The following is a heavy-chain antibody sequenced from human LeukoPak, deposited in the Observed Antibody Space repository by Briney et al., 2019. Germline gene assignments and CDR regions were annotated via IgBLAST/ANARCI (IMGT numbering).Heavy chain of an antibody. CDR3: ARVGYGDYQRAFDY. V-gene: IGHV3-30*02. CDR2: IPYDRSNK. J-gene: IGHJ4*02. Sequence: GGSLRLSCAASGFTFSTYGMHWVRQAPGKGLEWVTFIPYDRSNKYYADSVKGRFTISRDNSKNTLYLQMNSLRAEDTAVYYCARVGYGDYQRAFDYWGQGTLVTVSS. D-gene: IGHD4-17*01. CDR1: GFTFSTYG.